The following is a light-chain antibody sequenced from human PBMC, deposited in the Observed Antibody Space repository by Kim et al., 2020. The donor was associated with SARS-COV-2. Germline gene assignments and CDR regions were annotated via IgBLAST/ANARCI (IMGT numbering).Light chain of an antibody. V-gene: IGLV3-1*01. CDR2: QDE. Sequence: QGQAASITCSGDKLGNKYASWYQQKPGQSPVLVIYQDEKRPSGIPARFSGSNSGNSATLTSSGTQAMDEADYFCLAWDSSSGSYVFGPGTKVTVL. CDR1: KLGNKY. CDR3: LAWDSSSGSYV. J-gene: IGLJ1*01.